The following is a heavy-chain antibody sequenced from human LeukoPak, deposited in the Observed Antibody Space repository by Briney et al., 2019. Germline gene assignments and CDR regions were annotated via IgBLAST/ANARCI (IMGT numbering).Heavy chain of an antibody. CDR1: GFTFSSYE. J-gene: IGHJ4*02. Sequence: GGSLRLSCAASGFTFSSYEMHWVRQAPGKGLEWVSYISSSGSTIYYADSVKGRFTISRDNAKNSLYLQMNSLRAEDTAVYYCARVYGDSIDYWGQGTLVTVSS. D-gene: IGHD4-17*01. CDR3: ARVYGDSIDY. V-gene: IGHV3-48*03. CDR2: ISSSGSTI.